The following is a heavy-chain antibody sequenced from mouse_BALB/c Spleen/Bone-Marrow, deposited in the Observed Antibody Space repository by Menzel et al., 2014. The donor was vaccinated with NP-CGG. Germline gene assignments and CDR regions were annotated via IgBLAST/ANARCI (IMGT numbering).Heavy chain of an antibody. CDR2: ISCYNGAT. D-gene: IGHD4-1*01. J-gene: IGHJ2*01. V-gene: IGHV1S34*01. Sequence: LVKTGASVKISCKAPGYSFTGYYMHWVKQSHGKSLEWIGYISCYNGATSYNQKFKGKATFTVDTSSSTAYMQFNSLTSEDSAVYYCARRDWDRGCYFDYWGQGTTLTVSS. CDR3: ARRDWDRGCYFDY. CDR1: GYSFTGYY.